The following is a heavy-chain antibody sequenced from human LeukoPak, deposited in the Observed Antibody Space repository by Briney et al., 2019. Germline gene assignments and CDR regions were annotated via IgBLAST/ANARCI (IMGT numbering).Heavy chain of an antibody. V-gene: IGHV3-30*18. CDR3: AKGLRGYYYFDY. Sequence: GGSLRLSCAASGFTFSTSGMHWVRQAPGKGLEWVAVMSSGGNKEYYADSVRDRFTISRDNSNNTLSLQMNSLRAEDTAVYYCAKGLRGYYYFDYRGQGTLVTVSS. CDR2: MSSGGNKE. CDR1: GFTFSTSG. D-gene: IGHD5-18*01. J-gene: IGHJ4*02.